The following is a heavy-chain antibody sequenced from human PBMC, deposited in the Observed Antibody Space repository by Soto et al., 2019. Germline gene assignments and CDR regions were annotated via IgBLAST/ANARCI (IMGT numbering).Heavy chain of an antibody. D-gene: IGHD4-17*01. CDR3: AKDRTVATGYFDL. CDR2: ISYDGSNK. Sequence: WGSLRLSCAASGFTFSSYGMHWVRQAPGKGLEWVAVISYDGSNKYYADSVKGRFTISRDNSKNTLYLQMNSLRAEDTAVYYCAKDRTVATGYFDLWGRGTLVTVSS. CDR1: GFTFSSYG. V-gene: IGHV3-30*18. J-gene: IGHJ2*01.